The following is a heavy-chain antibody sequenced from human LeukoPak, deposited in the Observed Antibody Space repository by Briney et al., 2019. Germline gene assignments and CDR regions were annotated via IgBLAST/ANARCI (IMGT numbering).Heavy chain of an antibody. CDR3: AGSRDKKYYFDY. V-gene: IGHV4-59*01. CDR1: GGSISSYY. D-gene: IGHD1-26*01. Sequence: SETLSLTCTVSGGSISSYYWSWLRQPPGKGLEWIGYIYYSGSTNYNPSLKSRVTISVDTSKNQFSLKLSSVTAADTAVYYCAGSRDKKYYFDYWGQGTLVTVSS. CDR2: IYYSGST. J-gene: IGHJ4*02.